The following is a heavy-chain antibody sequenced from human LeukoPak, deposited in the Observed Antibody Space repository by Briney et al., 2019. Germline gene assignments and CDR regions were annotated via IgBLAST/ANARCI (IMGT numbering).Heavy chain of an antibody. D-gene: IGHD2-15*01. CDR2: IIPILGIA. CDR3: ARDRVSGGSPNWFDP. J-gene: IGHJ5*02. Sequence: ASVKVSCKASGGTFSSYAISWVRQAPGQGLEWMGRIIPILGIANYAQKFQGRVTITADESTSTAYMELSSLRSEDTAVYYCARDRVSGGSPNWFDPWGQGTLVTVSS. V-gene: IGHV1-69*04. CDR1: GGTFSSYA.